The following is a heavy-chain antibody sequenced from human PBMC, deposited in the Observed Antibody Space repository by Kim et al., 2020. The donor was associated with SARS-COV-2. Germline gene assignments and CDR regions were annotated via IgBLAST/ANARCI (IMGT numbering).Heavy chain of an antibody. CDR2: ISYDGSNK. J-gene: IGHJ4*02. CDR1: GFTFSSYG. V-gene: IGHV3-30*18. D-gene: IGHD3-16*01. CDR3: AKVGVVGRSGEC. Sequence: GGSLRLSCAASGFTFSSYGMHWVRQAPGKGLEWVAVISYDGSNKYYADSVKGRFTISRDNSKNTLYLQMNSLRAEDTAVYYCAKVGVVGRSGECWGQGTLVTVSS.